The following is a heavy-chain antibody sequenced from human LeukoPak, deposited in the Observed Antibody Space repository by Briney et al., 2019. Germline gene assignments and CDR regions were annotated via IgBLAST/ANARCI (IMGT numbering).Heavy chain of an antibody. CDR3: ARHDSSGYYYSN. Sequence: PGGSLRLSCAASGFTFSSNWMHWVRQAPGKGLVWVSRINEDGSTTNYADSVKGRFTISRDNSKNTLYLQMNSLRAEDTAVYYCARHDSSGYYYSNWGQGTLVTVSS. D-gene: IGHD3-22*01. J-gene: IGHJ4*02. CDR2: INEDGSTT. CDR1: GFTFSSNW. V-gene: IGHV3-74*01.